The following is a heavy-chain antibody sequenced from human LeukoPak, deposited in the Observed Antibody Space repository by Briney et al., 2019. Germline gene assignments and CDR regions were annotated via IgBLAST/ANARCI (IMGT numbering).Heavy chain of an antibody. D-gene: IGHD2-21*01. CDR3: TTDQWGPFEVKVWHYYGMDV. CDR1: GFTFSNAW. CDR2: IKSKTDGGTT. J-gene: IGHJ6*02. V-gene: IGHV3-15*01. Sequence: GGSPRLSCAASGFTFSNAWMSWVRQAPGKGLEWVGRIKSKTDGGTTDYAATVKGRFTISRADSKNTLYLQLNSLKPELPDVYYCTTDQWGPFEVKVWHYYGMDVWGQRTSATLSS.